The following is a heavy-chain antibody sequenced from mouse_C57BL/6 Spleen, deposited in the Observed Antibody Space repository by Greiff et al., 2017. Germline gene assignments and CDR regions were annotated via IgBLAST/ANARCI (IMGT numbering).Heavy chain of an antibody. V-gene: IGHV1-59*01. J-gene: IGHJ4*01. D-gene: IGHD4-1*02. Sequence: QVQLQQPGAELVRPGTSVKLSCKASGYTFTSYCMPWVKQSPGQGLEWIGVIDPSDSHTNYHHNFKGKATLTVDPSSSTAYMQLSSLTSEDSAVYYCARPTGTDYAMDYWGQGTSVTVSS. CDR1: GYTFTSYC. CDR2: IDPSDSHT. CDR3: ARPTGTDYAMDY.